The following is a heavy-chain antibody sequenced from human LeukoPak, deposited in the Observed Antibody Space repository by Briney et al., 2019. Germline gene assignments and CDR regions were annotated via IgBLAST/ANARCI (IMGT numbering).Heavy chain of an antibody. J-gene: IGHJ4*02. CDR3: ARGPGQQLVHFDY. V-gene: IGHV4-38-2*01. CDR2: FYHSGST. D-gene: IGHD6-13*01. CDR1: GYSISSGYY. Sequence: SETLSLTCAVSGYSISSGYYWGWIRQPPGKGLEWIGSFYHSGSTYYNPSLKSRVTISVDTSKNQFSLKLSSVTAADTAVYYCARGPGQQLVHFDYWGQGTLVTVSS.